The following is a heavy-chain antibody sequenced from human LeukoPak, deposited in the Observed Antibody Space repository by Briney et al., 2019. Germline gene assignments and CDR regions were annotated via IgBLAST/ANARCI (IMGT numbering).Heavy chain of an antibody. CDR1: GYSFTTYY. CDR3: ARRRNNCLDV. J-gene: IGHJ6*02. V-gene: IGHV1-46*01. Sequence: ASVKVSCKASGYSFTTYYMHWARQAPGQGLEWMGIINPSGGSTSYAQKFQGRVTMTRDTSTSTVYMEVSSLRSEDTAMYYCARRRNNCLDVWGQGTTVTVSS. CDR2: INPSGGST. D-gene: IGHD1-1*01.